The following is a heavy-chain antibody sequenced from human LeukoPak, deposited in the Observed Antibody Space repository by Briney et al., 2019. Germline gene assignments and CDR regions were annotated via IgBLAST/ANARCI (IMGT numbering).Heavy chain of an antibody. CDR1: GFTFSSYS. CDR2: ISSTGSTI. J-gene: IGHJ4*02. D-gene: IGHD5-12*01. Sequence: AGGSLRLSCAASGFTFSSYSMNWVRQAPGKGLEWISYISSTGSTIYNADSVKGRFTISRDNARNSLYLQMNCLRAEDTAVYYCAGDRYGGFDLDYWGQGTLVSVSS. CDR3: AGDRYGGFDLDY. V-gene: IGHV3-48*01.